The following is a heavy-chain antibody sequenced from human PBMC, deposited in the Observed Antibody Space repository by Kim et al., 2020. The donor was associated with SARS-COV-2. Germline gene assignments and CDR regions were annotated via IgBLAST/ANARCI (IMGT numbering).Heavy chain of an antibody. D-gene: IGHD6-25*01. CDR3: ARGWKQRWYF. J-gene: IGHJ2*01. V-gene: IGHV3-30-3*01. CDR2: IYTDGTIT. Sequence: GGSLRLSCAASGFTISRYAMHWVRQAPGKGLVWVAVIYTDGTITTYADSVKGRFTISRDNSKNMLYLQMNSLRAEDTAVYYCARGWKQRWYF. CDR1: GFTISRYA.